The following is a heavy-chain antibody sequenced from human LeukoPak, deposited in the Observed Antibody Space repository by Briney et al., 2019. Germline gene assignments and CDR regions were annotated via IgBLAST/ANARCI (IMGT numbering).Heavy chain of an antibody. CDR1: GYTFTGYY. CDR2: INPNSGGT. Sequence: ASVKVSRKASGYTFTGYYMHWVRQAPGQGLEWMGWINPNSGGTNYAQKFQGRVTMTRDTSISTAYMELSRLRSDDTAVYYCARMNYYGSGSYYIGAFDIWGQGTMVTVSS. V-gene: IGHV1-2*02. CDR3: ARMNYYGSGSYYIGAFDI. J-gene: IGHJ3*02. D-gene: IGHD3-10*01.